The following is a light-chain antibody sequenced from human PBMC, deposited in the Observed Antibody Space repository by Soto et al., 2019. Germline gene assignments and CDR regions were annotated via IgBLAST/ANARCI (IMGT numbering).Light chain of an antibody. CDR2: TSS. V-gene: IGKV1-39*01. CDR3: QQIYITPYT. J-gene: IGKJ2*01. CDR1: QSINRY. Sequence: DIQMTQSPSSLSVSVGDSVTITCRASQSINRYLNWYQQKPGKAPKLLIYTSSNLQSGVPSRFSGSGFGTDFTLTISSLQPEDFATYYCQQIYITPYTFGQGTKLETK.